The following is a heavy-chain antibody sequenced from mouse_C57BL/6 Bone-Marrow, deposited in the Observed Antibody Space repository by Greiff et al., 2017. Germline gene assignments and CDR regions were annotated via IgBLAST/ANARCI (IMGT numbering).Heavy chain of an antibody. CDR3: AYGNYGGFDY. CDR1: GYTFTSYW. V-gene: IGHV1-59*01. Sequence: QVQLQQPGAELVRPGTSVKLSCKASGYTFTSYWMHWVKQRPGQGLEWIGVIDPSDSYTNYNQKFKGKATLTVDTSSSTAHMQLSSLTSEDSAVYYCAYGNYGGFDYWGQGTTLTVSS. CDR2: IDPSDSYT. D-gene: IGHD2-1*01. J-gene: IGHJ2*01.